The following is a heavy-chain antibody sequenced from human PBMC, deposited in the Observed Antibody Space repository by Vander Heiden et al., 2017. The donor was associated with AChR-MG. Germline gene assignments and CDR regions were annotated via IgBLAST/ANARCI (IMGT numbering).Heavy chain of an antibody. CDR3: ARVPRQVIGRLDGLDY. V-gene: IGHV3-30-3*01. CDR2: ISYDGSNK. CDR1: GFTFSRYA. D-gene: IGHD1-1*01. Sequence: QVQLVESGGGVVQPGRSLRLPWSASGFTFSRYAMHWVRQATGKGLEWVAVISYDGSNKYYADSVKGRVTISRDNSKNTLYLQMNSLRAEDTAVYYCARVPRQVIGRLDGLDYWGQGTLVTVSS. J-gene: IGHJ4*02.